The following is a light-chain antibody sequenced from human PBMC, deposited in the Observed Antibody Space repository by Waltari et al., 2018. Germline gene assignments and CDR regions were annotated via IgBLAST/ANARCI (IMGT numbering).Light chain of an antibody. J-gene: IGKJ2*01. V-gene: IGKV3-15*01. Sequence: EIVMTQFPATLSVSPGDRATLSCRAGQSINNNLAWYRQKPGQAPRLVIYGASFRATGIPARISGSGSGTEFTLTISSLQSEDFAVYYCQQYDNWPPTTFGQGTKLEIK. CDR1: QSINNN. CDR2: GAS. CDR3: QQYDNWPPTT.